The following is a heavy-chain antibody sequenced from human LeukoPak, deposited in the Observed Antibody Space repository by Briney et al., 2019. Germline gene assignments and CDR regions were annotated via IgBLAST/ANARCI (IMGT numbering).Heavy chain of an antibody. D-gene: IGHD1-1*01. CDR3: GRDWKLDY. Sequence: GGSLRLSCAASGFTFSNYAMSWVRQAPGKGLEWVSAISDDGGDTKYAESVKGRFTISRDNSRNRLYLQMNSLRVEDTAIYYCGRDWKLDYWGQGTLVTVSS. J-gene: IGHJ4*02. CDR1: GFTFSNYA. V-gene: IGHV3-23*01. CDR2: ISDDGGDT.